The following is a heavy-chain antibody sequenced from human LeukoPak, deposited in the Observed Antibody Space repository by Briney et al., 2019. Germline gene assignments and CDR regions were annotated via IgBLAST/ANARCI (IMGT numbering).Heavy chain of an antibody. Sequence: SVKVSCKASGGTFSSYAISWVRQAPGQGLEWMGGVIPIFGTANYAQKFQGRVTITADKSTSTAYMELSSLRSEDTAVYYCARSIRSGSSSWYVSDYWGQGTLVTVSS. CDR2: VIPIFGTA. CDR3: ARSIRSGSSSWYVSDY. CDR1: GGTFSSYA. V-gene: IGHV1-69*06. J-gene: IGHJ4*02. D-gene: IGHD6-13*01.